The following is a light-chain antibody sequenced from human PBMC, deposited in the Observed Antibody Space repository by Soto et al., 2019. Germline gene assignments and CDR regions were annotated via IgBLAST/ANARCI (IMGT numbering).Light chain of an antibody. CDR1: QSVSSN. J-gene: IGKJ1*01. CDR3: QQYGSSGT. CDR2: GAS. V-gene: IGKV3-20*01. Sequence: EFVLTQSPATLSLSPGERATLSCRARQSVSSNVAWYQQKPGQAPRLLIYGASNRATGIPDRFSGSGSGTDFTLTISRLEPEDFAVYYCQQYGSSGTFGQGTKVDIK.